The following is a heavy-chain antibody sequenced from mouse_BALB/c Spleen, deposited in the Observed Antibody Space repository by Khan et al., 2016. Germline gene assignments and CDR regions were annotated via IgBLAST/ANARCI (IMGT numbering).Heavy chain of an antibody. V-gene: IGHV2-9*02. CDR1: GFSLTSYG. CDR2: IWAGGST. Sequence: VQLQESGPGLVAPSQSLSITCTVSGFSLTSYGVHWVRQPPGKGLEWLGVIWAGGSTNYNSALMSRLSISKDNSKSQVFLKMNSLQTDDTAMYYGARVGNGNYGRYLDVWGAGTTVTVSS. D-gene: IGHD2-1*01. CDR3: ARVGNGNYGRYLDV. J-gene: IGHJ1*01.